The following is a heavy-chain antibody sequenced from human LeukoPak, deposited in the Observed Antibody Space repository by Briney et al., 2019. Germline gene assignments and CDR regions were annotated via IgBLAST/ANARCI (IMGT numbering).Heavy chain of an antibody. CDR3: ARVSYGSGSYYNYLFDY. CDR1: GGSISSYY. D-gene: IGHD3-10*01. V-gene: IGHV4-59*01. J-gene: IGHJ4*02. Sequence: SETLSLTCTVSGGSISSYYWSWLRQPPGKGLEWIGYIYYSGSTNYNPSLKSRVTISVDTSKNQFSLKLSSVTTADTAVYYCARVSYGSGSYYNYLFDYWGQGTLVTVSS. CDR2: IYYSGST.